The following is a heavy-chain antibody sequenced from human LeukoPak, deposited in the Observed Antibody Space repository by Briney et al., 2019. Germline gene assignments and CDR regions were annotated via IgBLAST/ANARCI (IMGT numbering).Heavy chain of an antibody. D-gene: IGHD3-22*01. J-gene: IGHJ5*02. CDR2: IYPGDSDT. V-gene: IGHV5-51*01. CDR3: ARQFYYYDSSGYPGFDP. CDR1: GYSFTSYW. Sequence: GESLKISCKGSGYSFTSYWIGWVRQMPGKSLEWMGIIYPGDSDTRYSPSFQGQVTISADKSISTAYLQWSSLKASDTAMYYCARQFYYYDSSGYPGFDPWGQGTLVTVSS.